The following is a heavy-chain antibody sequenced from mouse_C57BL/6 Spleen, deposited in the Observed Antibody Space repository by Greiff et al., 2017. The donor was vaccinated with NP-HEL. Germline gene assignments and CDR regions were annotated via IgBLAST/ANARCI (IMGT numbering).Heavy chain of an antibody. J-gene: IGHJ4*01. CDR2: INPYNGGT. V-gene: IGHV1-19*01. CDR3: ARQLRPYAMDY. Sequence: EVKLMESGPVLVKPGASVKMSCKASGYTFTDYYMNWVKQSHGKSLEWIGVINPYNGGTSYNQKFKGKATLTVDKSSSTAYMELNSLTSEDSAVYYCARQLRPYAMDYWGQGTSVTVSS. CDR1: GYTFTDYY. D-gene: IGHD3-2*02.